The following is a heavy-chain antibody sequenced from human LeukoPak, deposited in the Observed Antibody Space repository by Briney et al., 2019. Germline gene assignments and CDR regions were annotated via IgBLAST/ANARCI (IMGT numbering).Heavy chain of an antibody. Sequence: PSETLSLTCTVSGYSISSGYYWGWNRQPPGKGLEWIGSIYHSGSTYYNPSLKSRVTISVDTSKNQFSLKLSSVTAADTAVYYCAGSAHYSSSWYFPKTAYYYYYMDVWGKGTTVTVSS. CDR3: AGSAHYSSSWYFPKTAYYYYYMDV. J-gene: IGHJ6*03. V-gene: IGHV4-38-2*02. D-gene: IGHD6-13*01. CDR1: GYSISSGYY. CDR2: IYHSGST.